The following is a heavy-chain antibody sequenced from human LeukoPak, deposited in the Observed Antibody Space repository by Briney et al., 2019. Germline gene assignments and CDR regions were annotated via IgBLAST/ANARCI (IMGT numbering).Heavy chain of an antibody. CDR3: ARRGITYSSSFFAY. CDR1: GGSIGGSNSH. Sequence: SETLSLTCTVSGGSIGGSNSHWGWIRQPPGKGLEWIGSIFYSGSTYYNPSLKSQVTMSVDTSENQFSLKVTSVTAADTATYYCARRGITYSSSFFAYWGQGTLVTVSS. CDR2: IFYSGST. D-gene: IGHD2-2*01. J-gene: IGHJ4*02. V-gene: IGHV4-39*01.